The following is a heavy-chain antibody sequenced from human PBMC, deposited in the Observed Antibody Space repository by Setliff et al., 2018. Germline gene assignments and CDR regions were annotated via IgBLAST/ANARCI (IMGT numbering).Heavy chain of an antibody. D-gene: IGHD4-17*01. V-gene: IGHV4-34*09. J-gene: IGHJ3*02. CDR1: GGSFSGYY. CDR2: IYYSGNT. Sequence: SETLSLTCAVYGGSFSGYYWSWIRQPPGKRLEWIGYIYYSGNTYYNPSLKSRVTISVDTSKNQFSLKLSSVTAADTAVYYCARDPLTTNRRRAFDIWGQGTMVTVSS. CDR3: ARDPLTTNRRRAFDI.